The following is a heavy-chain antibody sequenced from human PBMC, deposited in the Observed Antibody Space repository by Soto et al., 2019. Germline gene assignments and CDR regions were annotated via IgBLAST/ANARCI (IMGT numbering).Heavy chain of an antibody. Sequence: QLQLQESGPGLVKPSETLSLTCTVSGGSISSSSYYWGWIRQPPGKGLERIGSIYYSGSTYYNPSLKSRVTISVDTSKNQFSLKLSSVTAADTAVYYCARGGSSSSWYLLQFNNWFDPWGQGTLVTVSS. D-gene: IGHD6-13*01. CDR3: ARGGSSSSWYLLQFNNWFDP. V-gene: IGHV4-39*01. J-gene: IGHJ5*02. CDR2: IYYSGST. CDR1: GGSISSSSYY.